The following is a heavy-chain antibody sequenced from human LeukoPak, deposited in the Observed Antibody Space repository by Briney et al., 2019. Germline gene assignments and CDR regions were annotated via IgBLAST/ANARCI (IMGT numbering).Heavy chain of an antibody. CDR3: ARETRYYYGSGSSKSYWFDP. Sequence: GGSLRLSCAASGFTFSDAWMSWVRQAPGKGLEWVSSISSSSSYIYYADSVKGRFTISRDNAKNSLYLQMNSLRAEDTAVYYCARETRYYYGSGSSKSYWFDPWGQGTLVTVSS. D-gene: IGHD3-10*01. J-gene: IGHJ5*02. V-gene: IGHV3-21*01. CDR2: ISSSSSYI. CDR1: GFTFSDAW.